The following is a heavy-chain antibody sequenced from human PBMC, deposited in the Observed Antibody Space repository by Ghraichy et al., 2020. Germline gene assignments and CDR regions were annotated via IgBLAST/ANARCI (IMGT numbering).Heavy chain of an antibody. V-gene: IGHV1-18*01. Sequence: GWISAYNGNTNYAQKLQVRVTMTTDTSTSTAYMELRSLRSDDTAVYFCSFTIVGATFFDSYFDYWGQGTLVTVSS. CDR3: SFTIVGATFFDSYFDY. J-gene: IGHJ4*02. D-gene: IGHD1-26*01. CDR2: ISAYNGNT.